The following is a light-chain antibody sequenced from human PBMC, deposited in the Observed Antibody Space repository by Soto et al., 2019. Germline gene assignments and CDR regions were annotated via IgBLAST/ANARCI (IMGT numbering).Light chain of an antibody. Sequence: QSVLTQPPSVSAAPGQKVTISCSGGSSNIGDNYVSWYQQFPGTAPKLLIYDNDKRPSGIPDRFSGSKSGTSAILGITGLQTGDEADYYCGTWDNSLSVVFGGGTKLTVL. J-gene: IGLJ2*01. CDR2: DND. CDR1: SSNIGDNY. V-gene: IGLV1-51*01. CDR3: GTWDNSLSVV.